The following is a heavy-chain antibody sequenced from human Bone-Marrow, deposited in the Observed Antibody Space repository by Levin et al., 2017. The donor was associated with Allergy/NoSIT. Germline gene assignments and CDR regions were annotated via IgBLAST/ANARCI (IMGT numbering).Heavy chain of an antibody. CDR1: GFSFSTYW. Sequence: GESLKISCVASGFSFSTYWMSWVRQAPGKGLEWVANIKEDGSDKYYVDSVKGRVTVFRDNAKNSLYLQMNSLRAEDTAVYYCARGYDYGDYAEAEDFYYGLDVWGQGTTVTVS. CDR2: IKEDGSDK. D-gene: IGHD4-17*01. J-gene: IGHJ6*02. CDR3: ARGYDYGDYAEAEDFYYGLDV. V-gene: IGHV3-7*01.